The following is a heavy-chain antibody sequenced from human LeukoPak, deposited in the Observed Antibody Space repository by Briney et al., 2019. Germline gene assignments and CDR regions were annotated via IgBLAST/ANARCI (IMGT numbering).Heavy chain of an antibody. V-gene: IGHV4-34*01. J-gene: IGHJ4*02. D-gene: IGHD3-22*01. Sequence: SETLSLTCAVYGGSFSGYYWSWIRQPPGKGLEWIGKINHSGSTNYNPSLKSRVSISVETSKNQFSLKLSSVTAADTAVYYCARSPFDYDSSGYYVGNTDYWGQGTLVTVSS. CDR3: ARSPFDYDSSGYYVGNTDY. CDR1: GGSFSGYY. CDR2: INHSGST.